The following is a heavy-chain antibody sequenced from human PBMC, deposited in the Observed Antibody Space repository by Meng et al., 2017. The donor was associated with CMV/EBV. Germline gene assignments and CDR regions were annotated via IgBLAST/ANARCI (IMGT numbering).Heavy chain of an antibody. V-gene: IGHV3-30*04. CDR3: ARVAAAVKYYFDC. J-gene: IGHJ4*02. CDR2: ISYDGSNK. Sequence: SLRLSCAASGFTFSSYAMHWVRQAPGKGLEWVAVISYDGSNKYYADSVKGRFTISRDNSKNTLYLQMNSLRAEDTAVYYCARVAAAVKYYFDCWGQGTLVTVSS. D-gene: IGHD6-13*01. CDR1: GFTFSSYA.